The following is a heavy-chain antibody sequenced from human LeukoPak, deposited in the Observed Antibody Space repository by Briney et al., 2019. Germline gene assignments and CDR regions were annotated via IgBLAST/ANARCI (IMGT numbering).Heavy chain of an antibody. D-gene: IGHD6-13*01. J-gene: IGHJ4*02. CDR1: GFTFSSHC. V-gene: IGHV3-23*01. CDR2: ISGGGDST. CDR3: AKDSGHSSSWYY. Sequence: GGSLWLSCAASGFTFSSHCMSWVSQAAGKGMEWVSGISGGGDSTYYADSVKGRFTISRDISSNTFYLQMNSLRAEDTAVYYCAKDSGHSSSWYYWGQGTLVTVSS.